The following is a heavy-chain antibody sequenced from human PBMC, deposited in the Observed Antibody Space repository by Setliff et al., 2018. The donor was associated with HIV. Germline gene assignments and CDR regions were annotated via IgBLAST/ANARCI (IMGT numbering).Heavy chain of an antibody. D-gene: IGHD3-22*01. Sequence: PGGSLRLSCAASGFTFSSYSMNWVRQAPGKGLEWVSFISPSGTYIHYADSLKGRFTISRDNAKNSLHLQMNSLRAEDTAVYYCARDTPWNYDSSGYPYYFDYWGQGTLVTVSS. CDR3: ARDTPWNYDSSGYPYYFDY. CDR2: ISPSGTYI. CDR1: GFTFSSYS. V-gene: IGHV3-21*01. J-gene: IGHJ4*02.